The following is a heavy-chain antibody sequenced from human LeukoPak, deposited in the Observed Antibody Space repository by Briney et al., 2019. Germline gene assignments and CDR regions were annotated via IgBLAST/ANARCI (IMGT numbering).Heavy chain of an antibody. V-gene: IGHV4-30-2*01. CDR2: IYHSGST. J-gene: IGHJ6*02. D-gene: IGHD3-10*01. CDR1: GGSMSSGGYS. Sequence: PSQTLSLTCAVSGGSMSSGGYSWSWIRQPPGKGLEWIGYIYHSGSTYYNPSLKSRVTMSVDRSKNQFSLKLSSVTAADTAVYYCARGRYYGSASSYGMDVWGQGTTVTVSS. CDR3: ARGRYYGSASSYGMDV.